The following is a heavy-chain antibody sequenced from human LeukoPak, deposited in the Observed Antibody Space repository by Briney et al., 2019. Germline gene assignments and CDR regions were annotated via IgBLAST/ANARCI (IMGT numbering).Heavy chain of an antibody. CDR2: IYYSGGT. CDR3: ARTHGLKFGDQGVWFDP. CDR1: GASINDSY. J-gene: IGHJ5*01. V-gene: IGHV4-59*01. Sequence: LETLSLTCTVSGASINDSYWSWIRQPPGKGLEWIGYIYYSGGTNYNPSLKSRVTISVDTSKNQVSLEVGSATTEDTAVYYCARTHGLKFGDQGVWFDPWGQGTLVTVPS. D-gene: IGHD3-10*01.